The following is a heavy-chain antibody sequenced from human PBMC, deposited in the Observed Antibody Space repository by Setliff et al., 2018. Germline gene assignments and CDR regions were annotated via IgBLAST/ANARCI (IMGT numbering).Heavy chain of an antibody. CDR1: GFTFDDYG. CDR2: INWNGGST. Sequence: GGSPRLSCAASGFTFDDYGMSWVRQAPGKGLEWVSGINWNGGSTGYADSVKGRFTISRDNAKNSLYLQMNSLRAEDTALYYCARGSSKYYFDYWGQGTLVTVSS. J-gene: IGHJ4*02. CDR3: ARGSSKYYFDY. V-gene: IGHV3-20*04.